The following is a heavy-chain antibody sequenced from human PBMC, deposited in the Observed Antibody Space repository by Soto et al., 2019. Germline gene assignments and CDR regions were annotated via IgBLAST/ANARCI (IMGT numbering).Heavy chain of an antibody. V-gene: IGHV3-53*01. D-gene: IGHD3-22*01. J-gene: IGHJ1*01. CDR1: GFTVSSNY. CDR3: ARDRVESGYPEYFQH. Sequence: GGSLRLSCAASGFTVSSNYMSWVRQAPGKGLEWVSVIYSGGSTYYADSVKGRFTISRDNSKNTLYLQMNSLRAEYTAVYYCARDRVESGYPEYFQHWGQGTLVTVS. CDR2: IYSGGST.